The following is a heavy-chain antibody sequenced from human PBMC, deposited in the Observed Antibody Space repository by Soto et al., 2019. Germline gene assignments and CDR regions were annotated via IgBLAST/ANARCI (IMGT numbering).Heavy chain of an antibody. CDR2: IKCDGSEK. V-gene: IGHV3-7*03. CDR3: ATLPPRIVVVKTEIPT. CDR1: GFTFSSSW. J-gene: IGHJ5*02. Sequence: GGSLRLSCAASGFTFSSSWMHWVCQAPEKGQEWVADIKCDGSEKYYVDSVKGRLTISRDNAKNSLYLQVNSLRAEDMTVYYCATLPPRIVVVKTEIPTWGQGTLVTVSS. D-gene: IGHD2-15*01.